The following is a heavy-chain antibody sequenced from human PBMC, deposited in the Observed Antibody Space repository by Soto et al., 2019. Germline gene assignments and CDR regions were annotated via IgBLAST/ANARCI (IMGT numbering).Heavy chain of an antibody. CDR1: GGTFSSYA. J-gene: IGHJ6*02. D-gene: IGHD4-4*01. CDR2: IIPIFGTA. CDR3: AIDITVTTFYYYYGMDV. Sequence: SVKVSCKASGGTFSSYAISWVRQAPGQGLEWMGGIIPIFGTANYAQKFQGRVTITADESTSTAYMELSSLRSEDTAVYYCAIDITVTTFYYYYGMDVWGQGTTVTVSS. V-gene: IGHV1-69*13.